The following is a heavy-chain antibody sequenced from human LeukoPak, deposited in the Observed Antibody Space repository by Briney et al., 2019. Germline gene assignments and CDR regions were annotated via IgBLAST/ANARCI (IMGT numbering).Heavy chain of an antibody. V-gene: IGHV1-18*01. J-gene: IGHJ4*02. CDR1: GYTFVSYG. D-gene: IGHD3-22*01. CDR2: ISAYNDNT. CDR3: ARDLEDYYDSSGPFDY. Sequence: ASVKVSCKASGYTFVSYGISWVRQAPGQGLEWMGWISAYNDNTNYAQKFQGRVTMTTDTSTSTAYMELRSLRAEDTAVYYCARDLEDYYDSSGPFDYWGQGTLVTVSS.